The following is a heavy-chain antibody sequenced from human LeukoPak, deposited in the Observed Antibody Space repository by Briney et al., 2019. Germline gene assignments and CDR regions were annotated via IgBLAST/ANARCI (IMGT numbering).Heavy chain of an antibody. CDR1: GFSFITYW. CDR2: INSDGSDT. CDR3: AGVGSSNGDWVKFDY. V-gene: IGHV3-74*03. D-gene: IGHD2-2*01. Sequence: GGSLRLSSAASGFSFITYWMHWVRQAPGEGLVWVSRINSDGSDTTYADSVKGRFTISRDNAKNTLYLQMNSLSAEDTAVYYCAGVGSSNGDWVKFDYWGQGTLITVSS. J-gene: IGHJ4*02.